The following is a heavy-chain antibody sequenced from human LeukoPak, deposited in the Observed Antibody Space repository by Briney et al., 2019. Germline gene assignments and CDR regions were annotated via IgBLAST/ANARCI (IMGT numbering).Heavy chain of an antibody. CDR2: ISSGGSPI. V-gene: IGHV3-11*01. D-gene: IGHD4-17*01. CDR3: AREAVTTSYYFDS. CDR1: GFTFSAYY. J-gene: IGHJ4*02. Sequence: PGGSLRLSCAASGFTFSAYYMSWIRQAPGKGLEWVSHISSGGSPIFYADSVKGRFTISRDNAKNSLYLQMNSLRAEDTAVYYCAREAVTTSYYFDSWGQGTLVAVSS.